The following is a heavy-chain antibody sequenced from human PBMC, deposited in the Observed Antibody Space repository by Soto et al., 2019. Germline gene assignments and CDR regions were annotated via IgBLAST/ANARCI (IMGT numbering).Heavy chain of an antibody. J-gene: IGHJ6*02. CDR1: GYTLTSYD. Sequence: QVQLVQSGAEVKKPGASVKVSCKASGYTLTSYDINWVRQATGQGLEWMGWMNPNSGDRGYAQKFQGRVTMTGTTSITTAYMELPSLTSEDTAVYYCARGSWFVDLANFDYGLDVWGQGTTVTVSS. CDR2: MNPNSGDR. V-gene: IGHV1-8*01. CDR3: ARGSWFVDLANFDYGLDV. D-gene: IGHD3-10*01.